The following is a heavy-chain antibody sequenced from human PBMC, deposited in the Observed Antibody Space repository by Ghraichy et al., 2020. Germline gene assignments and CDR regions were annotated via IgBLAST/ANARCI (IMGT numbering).Heavy chain of an antibody. D-gene: IGHD3-16*01. CDR2: FYHSGST. J-gene: IGHJ5*02. Sequence: SETLSLTCTVSGASMNNFYWNWIRQSPGKGLEWIGHFYHSGSTNYNPSLKSRVTISADMSKRQLYLKMKSVTAADTAIYYCARSLGAWASNWFDPWGRGSLVTVTS. CDR1: GASMNNFY. CDR3: ARSLGAWASNWFDP. V-gene: IGHV4-59*01.